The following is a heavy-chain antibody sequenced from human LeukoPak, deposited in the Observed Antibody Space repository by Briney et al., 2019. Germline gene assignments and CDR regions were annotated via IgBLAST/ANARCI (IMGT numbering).Heavy chain of an antibody. J-gene: IGHJ4*02. CDR3: AKEYYYDSSGYYAY. V-gene: IGHV3-23*01. CDR2: ISGSGGST. CDR1: GFTFSSYA. Sequence: GGSLRLSCAASGFTFSSYAMSWVRQAPGKGLEWVSAISGSGGSTYYADSVKGRFTISRDNSKNTLYLQMNSLRAEDAAVYYCAKEYYYDSSGYYAYWGQGTLVTVSS. D-gene: IGHD3-22*01.